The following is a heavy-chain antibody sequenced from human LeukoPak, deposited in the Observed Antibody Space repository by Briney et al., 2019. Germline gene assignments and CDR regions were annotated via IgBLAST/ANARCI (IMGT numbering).Heavy chain of an antibody. D-gene: IGHD4-23*01. CDR2: IYYSGST. CDR1: GGSISSSSYY. V-gene: IGHV4-39*07. Sequence: PSETLSLTCTVSGGSISSSSYYWGWIRQPPGKGLEWIGSIYYSGSTYYNPSLKSRVTISVDTSKNQFSLKLSSVTAADTAVYYCARDYELRRWWFDPWGQGTLVTVSS. CDR3: ARDYELRRWWFDP. J-gene: IGHJ5*02.